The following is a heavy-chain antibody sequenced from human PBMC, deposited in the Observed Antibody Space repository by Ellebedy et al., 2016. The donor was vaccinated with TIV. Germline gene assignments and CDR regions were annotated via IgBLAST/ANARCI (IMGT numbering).Heavy chain of an antibody. Sequence: GESLKISCAASGFTFSSYWMNWVRQAPGKGLEWVANIKQDGSEKYYVDSVKGRFNISRDNAKNSLYLQLNSLRAEDTAVYYCARARGLLYEKWGGAGYGMDVWGQGTTVSVSS. CDR1: GFTFSSYW. J-gene: IGHJ6*02. CDR2: IKQDGSEK. CDR3: ARARGLLYEKWGGAGYGMDV. V-gene: IGHV3-7*03. D-gene: IGHD1-26*01.